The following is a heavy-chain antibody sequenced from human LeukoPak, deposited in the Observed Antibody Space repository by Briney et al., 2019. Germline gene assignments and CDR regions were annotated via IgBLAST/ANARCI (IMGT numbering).Heavy chain of an antibody. Sequence: GASVKVSCKASGGTFSSYPFTWVRQAPGQGLEWMGWISAYNGNTNYAQKLQGRVTMTTDTSTSTAYMELRSLRSDDTAVYYCARDLAVDPTHWGQGTLVTVSS. D-gene: IGHD2-15*01. J-gene: IGHJ4*02. CDR3: ARDLAVDPTH. CDR2: ISAYNGNT. CDR1: GGTFSSYP. V-gene: IGHV1-18*01.